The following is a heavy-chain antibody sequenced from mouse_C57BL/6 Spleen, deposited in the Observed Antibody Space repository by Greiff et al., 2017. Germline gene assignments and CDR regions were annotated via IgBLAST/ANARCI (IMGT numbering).Heavy chain of an antibody. CDR2: IYPGDGDT. Sequence: QVQLKQSGAELVKPGASVKISCKASGYAFSSYWMNWVKQRPGKGLEWIGQIYPGDGDTNYNGKFKGKATLTADKSSSTAYMQLSSLTSEDSAVYFCARGYSNWYFDVWGTGTTVTVSS. J-gene: IGHJ1*03. V-gene: IGHV1-80*01. CDR3: ARGYSNWYFDV. D-gene: IGHD2-5*01. CDR1: GYAFSSYW.